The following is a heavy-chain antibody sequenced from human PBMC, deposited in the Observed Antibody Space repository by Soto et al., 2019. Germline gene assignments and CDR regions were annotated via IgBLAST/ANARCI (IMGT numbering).Heavy chain of an antibody. CDR3: ARRWYGYGGNSGLMALDY. D-gene: IGHD2-21*02. V-gene: IGHV4-39*01. CDR1: GGSISSSSYY. J-gene: IGHJ4*02. Sequence: SETLSLTCTVSGGSISSSSYYWGWIRQPPGKGLEWIGSIYYSGSTYYNPSLKSRVTISVDTSKNQFSLKLSSVTAADTAVYYCARRWYGYGGNSGLMALDYWGQGTLVTVSS. CDR2: IYYSGST.